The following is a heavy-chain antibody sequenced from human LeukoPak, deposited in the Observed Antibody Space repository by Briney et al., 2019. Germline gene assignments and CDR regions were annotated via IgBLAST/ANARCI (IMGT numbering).Heavy chain of an antibody. CDR3: ARGHSVVAATGHFDY. D-gene: IGHD2-15*01. J-gene: IGHJ4*02. V-gene: IGHV4-34*01. CDR1: GGSFSGYY. Sequence: PSETLSLTCAVYGGSFSGYYWSWIRQPPGKGLEWIGEINHSGSTNYNPSLKSRVTISVDTSKNQFSLKLSSVTAADTAVYYCARGHSVVAATGHFDYWGQGTLVTVSS. CDR2: INHSGST.